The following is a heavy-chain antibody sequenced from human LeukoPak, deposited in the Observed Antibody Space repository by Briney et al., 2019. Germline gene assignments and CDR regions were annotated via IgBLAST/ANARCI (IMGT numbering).Heavy chain of an antibody. CDR2: INPSGGST. CDR1: GYTFTSYY. Sequence: AASVKVSCKASGYTFTSYYMHWVRQAPGQGLEWMGIINPSGGSTSYAQKFQGRVTMTRDTSTSTVYIELSSLRSEDTAVYYCARASYYYDSSGYYGLRFWGQGTLVTVSS. J-gene: IGHJ4*02. CDR3: ARASYYYDSSGYYGLRF. V-gene: IGHV1-46*01. D-gene: IGHD3-22*01.